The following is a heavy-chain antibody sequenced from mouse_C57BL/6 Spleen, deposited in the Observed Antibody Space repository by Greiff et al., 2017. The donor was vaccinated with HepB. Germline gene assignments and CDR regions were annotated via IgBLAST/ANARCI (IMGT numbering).Heavy chain of an antibody. D-gene: IGHD1-1*01. CDR2: ISSGGSYT. Sequence: EVHLVESGGDLVKPGGSLKLSCAASGFTFSSYGMSWVRQTPDKRLEWVATISSGGSYTYYPDSVKGRFTISRDNAKNTLYLQMSSLKSEDTAMYYCARHGTTVVATEYFDVWGTGTTVTVSS. CDR1: GFTFSSYG. J-gene: IGHJ1*03. V-gene: IGHV5-6*01. CDR3: ARHGTTVVATEYFDV.